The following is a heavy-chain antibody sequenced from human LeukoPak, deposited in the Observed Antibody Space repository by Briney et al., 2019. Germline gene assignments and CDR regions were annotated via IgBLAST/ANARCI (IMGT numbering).Heavy chain of an antibody. D-gene: IGHD4-23*01. CDR2: IYPGDSDT. Sequence: PGESLKISCKVSGYSFISYWIGWVRPMPDKGLESLGMIYPGDSDTRYSPSFQGLVTLSVDKSITTAYLQWSSLKASDTAIYYCARLDYAGNPFDNWGPGTLVTVSS. J-gene: IGHJ5*02. V-gene: IGHV5-51*01. CDR1: GYSFISYW. CDR3: ARLDYAGNPFDN.